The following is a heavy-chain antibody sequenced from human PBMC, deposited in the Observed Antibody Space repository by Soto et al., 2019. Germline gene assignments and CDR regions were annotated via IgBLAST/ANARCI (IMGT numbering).Heavy chain of an antibody. CDR1: GFTFSSSS. Sequence: GGYLRLSCSSSGFTFSSSSMNWARQAPGKGLEWVSYISSSSSTIYYADSVKGRFTISRDNAKNSLYLQMNSLRAEDTAVYYCARDPRSSDYYDSSGLNYWGQGT. D-gene: IGHD3-22*01. CDR2: ISSSSSTI. CDR3: ARDPRSSDYYDSSGLNY. J-gene: IGHJ4*02. V-gene: IGHV3-48*01.